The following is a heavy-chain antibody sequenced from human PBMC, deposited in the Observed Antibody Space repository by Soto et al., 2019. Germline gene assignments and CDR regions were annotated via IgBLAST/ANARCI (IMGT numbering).Heavy chain of an antibody. V-gene: IGHV4-59*01. J-gene: IGHJ5*02. CDR3: ARGDSSSSGWFDP. CDR1: GGSISSYY. Sequence: SETLSLTCTVSGGSISSYYWSWIRQPPGKGLEWIGYIYYGGSTNYNPSLKSRVTISVDTSKNQFSLKLSSVTAADTAVYYCARGDSSSSGWFDPWGQGTLVTVSS. CDR2: IYYGGST. D-gene: IGHD6-6*01.